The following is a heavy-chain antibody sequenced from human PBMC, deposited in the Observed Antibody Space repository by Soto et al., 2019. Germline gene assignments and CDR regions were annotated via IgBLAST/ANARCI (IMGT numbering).Heavy chain of an antibody. J-gene: IGHJ4*02. CDR3: LKDATNGSIDD. CDR2: VSPTGDTV. V-gene: IGHV3-9*01. Sequence: VQVVASGGGLVQPGRSLRLSCAVSGFRFEQYVMHWVRQAPGKGLECVSTVSPTGDTVAYADSVEGRFTVSRDNAKNSLYLQMNSLKGDDTAFYYWLKDATNGSIDDWGQGTLVTVSS. CDR1: GFRFEQYV. D-gene: IGHD3-10*01.